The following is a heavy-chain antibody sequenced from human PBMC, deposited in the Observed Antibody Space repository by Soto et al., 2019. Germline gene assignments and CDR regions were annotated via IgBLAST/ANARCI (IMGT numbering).Heavy chain of an antibody. Sequence: SETLSLTCTVSGGSINSYYWTWIRQPPGKGLEWIGYIYYSGSTNYNPSLKSRVTISVDTSKNQFSLRLTSVTAADTAVYFCARQPSNSYYYYVDVWGKGTTVTVSS. CDR3: ARQPSNSYYYYVDV. J-gene: IGHJ6*03. D-gene: IGHD3-3*02. CDR2: IYYSGST. V-gene: IGHV4-59*08. CDR1: GGSINSYY.